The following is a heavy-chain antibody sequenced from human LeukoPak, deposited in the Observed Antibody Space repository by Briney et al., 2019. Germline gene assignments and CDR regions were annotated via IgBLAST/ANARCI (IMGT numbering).Heavy chain of an antibody. CDR1: GFSLSASGVC. CDR3: ARTTSSTSFNFEY. J-gene: IGHJ4*02. CDR2: IDWDDYK. V-gene: IGHV2-70*11. Sequence: ESGPALVKPTQTLTLTCTFSGFSLSASGVCVSWIRQPPGKALEWLARIDWDDYKYYSTSLKTRLTISKDTSKNQVVLTMTNMDPEDSATYYCARTTSSTSFNFEYWGQGTLVTVSS. D-gene: IGHD2-2*01.